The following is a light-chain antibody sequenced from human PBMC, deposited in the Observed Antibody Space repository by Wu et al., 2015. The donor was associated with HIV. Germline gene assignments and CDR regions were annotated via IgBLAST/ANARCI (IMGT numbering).Light chain of an antibody. CDR2: GAS. V-gene: IGKV3-20*01. CDR3: QQYGRSPSWT. Sequence: EIVLTQSPATLSLSPGERATLSCRASQSVSSYLAWYQQKPGQAPRLLIYGASSRATGIPDRFSGSGSGTDFTLTISRLEPEDFAVYYCQQYGRSPSWTFGQGTKVDIK. CDR1: QSVSSY. J-gene: IGKJ1*01.